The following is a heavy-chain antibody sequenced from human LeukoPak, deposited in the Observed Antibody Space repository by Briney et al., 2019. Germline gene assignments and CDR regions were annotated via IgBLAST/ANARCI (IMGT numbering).Heavy chain of an antibody. J-gene: IGHJ6*03. D-gene: IGHD2-8*02. V-gene: IGHV4-59*11. Sequence: SETLSLTCTVSGGSISSHYWSWIRQPPGKGLEWIGYIYYSGSTNYNPSLKSRVTISVDTSKNQFSLKLSSVTAADTAVYYCASTVYPYYYYYMDVWGKGTTVTVSS. CDR3: ASTVYPYYYYYMDV. CDR2: IYYSGST. CDR1: GGSISSHY.